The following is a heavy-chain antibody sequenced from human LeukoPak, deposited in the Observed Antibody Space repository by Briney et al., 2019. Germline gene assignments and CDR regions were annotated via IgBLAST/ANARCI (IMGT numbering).Heavy chain of an antibody. CDR1: GGSFSGYY. D-gene: IGHD3-10*01. V-gene: IGHV4-34*01. CDR3: ARGVVETDYYGSGSYDY. CDR2: INHSGST. Sequence: SETLSLTCAVYGGSFSGYYWSWIRQPPGKGLEWIGEINHSGSTNYNPSLKSRVTISVDTSKNQFSLKLSSVTAADTAVYYCARGVVETDYYGSGSYDYWGQGTLVTVSS. J-gene: IGHJ4*02.